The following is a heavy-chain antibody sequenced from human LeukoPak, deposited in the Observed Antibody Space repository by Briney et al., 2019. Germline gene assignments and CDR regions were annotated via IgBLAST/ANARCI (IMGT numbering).Heavy chain of an antibody. CDR3: ARQYSSGWYNWFDP. CDR1: GGSFSSYY. J-gene: IGHJ5*02. V-gene: IGHV4-59*08. D-gene: IGHD6-19*01. Sequence: SETLSLTCAVYGGSFSSYYWSWIRQPPGKGLEWIGYIYYSGSTNYNPSLKSRVTISVDTSKNQFSLKLSSVTAADTAVYYCARQYSSGWYNWFDPWGQGTLVTVPS. CDR2: IYYSGST.